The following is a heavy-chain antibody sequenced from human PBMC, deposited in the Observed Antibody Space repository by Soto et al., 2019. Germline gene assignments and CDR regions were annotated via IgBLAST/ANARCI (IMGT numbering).Heavy chain of an antibody. CDR1: AFRFSSYS. J-gene: IGHJ4*02. V-gene: IGHV3-23*01. D-gene: IGHD3-22*01. CDR3: ATMRGFFEF. Sequence: EVQLLESGGGLVQPGWSLRLSCAAPSAFRFSSYSMSWVRQTPGKGLEWVSAITGSGDKTYYADSVKGRFTISRDNSKNTHYLQMSSLRAEDTAIYYCATMRGFFEFWGQGTLVTVSS. CDR2: ITGSGDKT.